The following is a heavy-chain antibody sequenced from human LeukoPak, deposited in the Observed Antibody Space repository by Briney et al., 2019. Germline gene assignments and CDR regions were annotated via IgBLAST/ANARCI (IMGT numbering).Heavy chain of an antibody. CDR2: IWYDGSNK. Sequence: GGSLILSCAASGFTFSSYGMHWVRQAPGKGLEWVAVIWYDGSNKYYADSVKGRFTISRDNSKNTLYLQMNSLRAEDTAVYYCARVLSQYYYYYGMDVWGQGTTVTVSS. CDR3: ARVLSQYYYYYGMDV. V-gene: IGHV3-33*01. J-gene: IGHJ6*02. CDR1: GFTFSSYG.